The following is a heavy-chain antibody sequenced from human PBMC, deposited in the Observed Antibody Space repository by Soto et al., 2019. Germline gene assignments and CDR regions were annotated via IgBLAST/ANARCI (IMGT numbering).Heavy chain of an antibody. V-gene: IGHV3-23*01. CDR2: ISGSGGSI. CDR3: ARVAPEYSSTPRRFDF. J-gene: IGHJ4*02. D-gene: IGHD6-13*01. CDR1: GFTFGIYA. Sequence: GGSLRLSCAASGFTFGIYAMSWVRQAPGKGLEWFSSISGSGGSIYYAHSVKCRFTISRDNTKNTLELQMNSLRAEDTAVYHCARVAPEYSSTPRRFDFWGQGTLVTVSS.